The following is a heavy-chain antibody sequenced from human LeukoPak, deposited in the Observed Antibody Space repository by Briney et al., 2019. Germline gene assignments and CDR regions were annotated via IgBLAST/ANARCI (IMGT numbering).Heavy chain of an antibody. CDR2: VSHDGTTK. J-gene: IGHJ4*02. D-gene: IGHD6-19*01. Sequence: GGSLRLSCAASGLTFSCCAIHWVRQAPGKGLEWVTVVSHDGTTKDYADSVKGRFTISRDNSKNTLYLQINSLRTEDTAVYYCARDRGVSGWHLPYWGQGTLVTVSS. CDR3: ARDRGVSGWHLPY. CDR1: GLTFSCCA. V-gene: IGHV3-30*04.